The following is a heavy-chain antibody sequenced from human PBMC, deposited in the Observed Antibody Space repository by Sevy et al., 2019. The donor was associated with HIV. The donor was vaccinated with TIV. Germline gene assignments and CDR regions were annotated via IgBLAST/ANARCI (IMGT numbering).Heavy chain of an antibody. Sequence: GGSLRLSCAASGFTFSSYAMSWVRQAPGKGVEWVSAISGSGGSTYYADSVKGRFTISRDNSKNTLYLQMNSLRAEDTAVYYCAKGIPTYYYDSSGYYYPPSDAFDIWGQGTMVTVSS. CDR3: AKGIPTYYYDSSGYYYPPSDAFDI. CDR1: GFTFSSYA. D-gene: IGHD3-22*01. CDR2: ISGSGGST. J-gene: IGHJ3*02. V-gene: IGHV3-23*01.